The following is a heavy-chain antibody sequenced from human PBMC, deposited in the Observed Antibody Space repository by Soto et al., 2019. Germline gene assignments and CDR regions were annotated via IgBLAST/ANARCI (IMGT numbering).Heavy chain of an antibody. V-gene: IGHV1-3*01. Sequence: EASVKVSCKASGYTFTSYAMHWVRQAPGQRLEWMGWINAGNGNTKYSQMFQGRVTITRDTSASTAYMELSSLRSEDTAVYYCARDSTGYSSSWLYYYYYFMDVWGKGTTVTVSS. CDR3: ARDSTGYSSSWLYYYYYFMDV. CDR1: GYTFTSYA. CDR2: INAGNGNT. J-gene: IGHJ6*03. D-gene: IGHD6-13*01.